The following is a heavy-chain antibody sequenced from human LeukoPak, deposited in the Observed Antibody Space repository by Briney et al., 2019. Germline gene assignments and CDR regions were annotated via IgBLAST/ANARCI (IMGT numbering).Heavy chain of an antibody. D-gene: IGHD1-26*01. CDR1: GFIFRSYG. Sequence: PGGSLRLSCAASGFIFRSYGMNWVRQAPGKGLEWVSGIYTNGRDTRYADSVKGRFTISRDNSKNTLYLQIHSLRVEDTAVYYCAHLVWEYVGGLDVWGQGTTVTVSS. J-gene: IGHJ6*02. V-gene: IGHV3-23*05. CDR2: IYTNGRDT. CDR3: AHLVWEYVGGLDV.